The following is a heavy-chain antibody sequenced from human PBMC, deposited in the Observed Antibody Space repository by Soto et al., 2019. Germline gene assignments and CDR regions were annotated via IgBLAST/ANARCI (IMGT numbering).Heavy chain of an antibody. D-gene: IGHD1-26*01. V-gene: IGHV1-69*06. CDR2: IIPLFGSP. CDR1: GGTFSNYA. Sequence: ASVKVSFKASGGTFSNYAINWVRQAPGQGLEWMGVIIPLFGSPNYAQKFQGRVTVTADKSTSTVYLEVRSLRTEDTAVYYCARGWETVGTTTPFAYWGQGTLVTVSS. J-gene: IGHJ4*02. CDR3: ARGWETVGTTTPFAY.